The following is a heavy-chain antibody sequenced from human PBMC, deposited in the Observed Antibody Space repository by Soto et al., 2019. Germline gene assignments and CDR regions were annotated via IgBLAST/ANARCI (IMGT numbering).Heavy chain of an antibody. CDR1: GFTFSSYG. CDR2: ISYDGSNK. V-gene: IGHV3-30*18. D-gene: IGHD3-10*01. CDR3: AKDPRITMVRGDPGYYYGMDV. J-gene: IGHJ6*02. Sequence: LSCAASGFTFSSYGMHWVRQAPGKGLEWVAVISYDGSNKYYADSVKGRFTISRDNSKNTLYLQMNSLRAEDTAVYYCAKDPRITMVRGDPGYYYGMDVWGQGTTVTVSS.